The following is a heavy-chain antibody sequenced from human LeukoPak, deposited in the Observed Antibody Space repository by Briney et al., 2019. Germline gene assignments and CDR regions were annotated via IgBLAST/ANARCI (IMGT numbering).Heavy chain of an antibody. CDR1: GYSFTSFW. D-gene: IGHD5-18*01. CDR3: ARHVRHEGYSYGHPFDY. V-gene: IGHV5-51*01. CDR2: IYPGDSDT. J-gene: IGHJ4*02. Sequence: PGESLKISCKGSGYSFTSFWIGWVRQMPGKGLEWMGIIYPGDSDTRYRPSFQGQVTISADKSISTAYLQWSSLKASDTAMYYCARHVRHEGYSYGHPFDYWGQGTLVTVSS.